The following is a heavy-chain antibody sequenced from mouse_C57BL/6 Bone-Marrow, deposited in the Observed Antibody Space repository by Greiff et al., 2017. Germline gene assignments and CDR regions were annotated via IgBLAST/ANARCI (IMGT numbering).Heavy chain of an antibody. CDR3: TRDGSRVELDY. J-gene: IGHJ2*01. D-gene: IGHD1-1*01. Sequence: VQLQQSGAELVRPGASVTLSCKASGYTFTDYEMHWVKQTPVNGLEWIGAIDPETGGTAYNQKFKGKAILTADKSSSTAYMELRSLTSEDSAVYYCTRDGSRVELDYWGQGTTLTVSS. CDR1: GYTFTDYE. CDR2: IDPETGGT. V-gene: IGHV1-15*01.